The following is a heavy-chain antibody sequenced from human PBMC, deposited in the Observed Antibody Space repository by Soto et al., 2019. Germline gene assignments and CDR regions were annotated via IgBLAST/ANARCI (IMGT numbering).Heavy chain of an antibody. CDR3: ARDRSSSSWYGNSFDY. J-gene: IGHJ4*02. D-gene: IGHD6-13*01. Sequence: VASVKVSCKASGYTFTSYWISWVRQAPGQGLEWMGWISAYNGNTNYGQKLQGRVTMTTDTSTSTADMELGSLRSDGTAVYYCARDRSSSSWYGNSFDYWGQGTLVTVSS. V-gene: IGHV1-18*01. CDR2: ISAYNGNT. CDR1: GYTFTSYW.